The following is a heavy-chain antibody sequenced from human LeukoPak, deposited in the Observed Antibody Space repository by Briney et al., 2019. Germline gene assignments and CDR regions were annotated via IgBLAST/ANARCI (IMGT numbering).Heavy chain of an antibody. CDR1: GYSFTSYW. D-gene: IGHD3-10*01. J-gene: IGHJ5*02. CDR2: IYPGDSDT. Sequence: GESLKISCKGSGYSFTSYWIGWVRQMPGKGLEWMGIIYPGDSDTRYSPSFQDQVTISADKSISSAYLQWSSLKASDTAMYYCARHRAIGVRGVPWVGPNWFDPWGQGTLVTVSS. V-gene: IGHV5-51*01. CDR3: ARHRAIGVRGVPWVGPNWFDP.